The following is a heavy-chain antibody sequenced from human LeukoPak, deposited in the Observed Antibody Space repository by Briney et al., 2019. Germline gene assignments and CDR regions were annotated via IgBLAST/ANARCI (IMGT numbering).Heavy chain of an antibody. CDR3: ARIHYDSSGNWFDP. CDR2: INHSGST. CDR1: GGSFSGYY. J-gene: IGHJ5*02. D-gene: IGHD3-22*01. Sequence: SETLSLTCAVYGGSFSGYYWSWIRQPPGKGLEWIGEINHSGSTNYNPSLKSRVTISVDTSKNQFSLKLSSVTAADTAVYYCARIHYDSSGNWFDPWGQGTLVTVSS. V-gene: IGHV4-34*01.